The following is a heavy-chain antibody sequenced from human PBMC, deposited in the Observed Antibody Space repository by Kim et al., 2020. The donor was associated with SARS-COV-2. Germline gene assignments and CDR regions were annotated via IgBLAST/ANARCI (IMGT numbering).Heavy chain of an antibody. CDR3: VKGRLKDYYDSSGYWY. V-gene: IGHV3-64D*09. D-gene: IGHD3-22*01. Sequence: SVKGKFTISGDNSKNTLYLQMSSLRAEDTAVYYCVKGRLKDYYDSSGYWYWGQGTLVTVSS. J-gene: IGHJ4*02.